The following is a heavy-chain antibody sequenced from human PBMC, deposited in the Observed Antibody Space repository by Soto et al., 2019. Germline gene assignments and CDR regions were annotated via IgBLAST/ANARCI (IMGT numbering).Heavy chain of an antibody. V-gene: IGHV3-49*03. CDR2: IRSKGYGGTT. J-gene: IGHJ6*03. D-gene: IGHD3-3*01. CDR1: GFTFGDYA. CDR3: ARSRRQTIFGAYYMAV. Sequence: PGGSLRLSCTASGFTFGDYAMSWFRQAPGKGLEWVGFIRSKGYGGTTQYAASVKGRFTISRDDSISIAYLQMNSLETEDTAVYYCARSRRQTIFGAYYMAVWGKGTTVTVSS.